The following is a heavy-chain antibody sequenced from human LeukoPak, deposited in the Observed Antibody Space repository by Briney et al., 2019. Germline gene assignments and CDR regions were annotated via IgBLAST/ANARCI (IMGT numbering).Heavy chain of an antibody. D-gene: IGHD6-6*01. CDR3: AGLRSRAFDI. V-gene: IGHV4-59*08. CDR1: GGSTISHY. J-gene: IGHJ3*02. CDR2: TYYTGTT. Sequence: SETLSLTCTVSGGSTISHYWSWLRQPPGKGLEWIAYTYYTGTTNYNPSLKSRVTISMDTSKNQFSLRLSSVTAADTAVYYCAGLRSRAFDIWGPGTMVGVSS.